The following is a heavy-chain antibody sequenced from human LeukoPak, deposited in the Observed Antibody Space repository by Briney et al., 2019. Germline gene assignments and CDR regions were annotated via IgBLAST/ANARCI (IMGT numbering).Heavy chain of an antibody. CDR3: ARDRTAAGLFDY. D-gene: IGHD6-13*01. CDR1: GFTFSSYG. J-gene: IGHJ4*02. Sequence: PGGSLTLSCAASGFTFSSYGMHWVRQAPGKGLEWVAVIWYGGSNKYYADSVKGRFTISRDNSKNTLYLQMNSLRAEDTAVYYCARDRTAAGLFDYWGQGTLVTVSS. CDR2: IWYGGSNK. V-gene: IGHV3-33*08.